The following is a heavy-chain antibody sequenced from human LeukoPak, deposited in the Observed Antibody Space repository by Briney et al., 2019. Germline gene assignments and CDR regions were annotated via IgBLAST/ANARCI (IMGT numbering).Heavy chain of an antibody. CDR3: ARDHYPTHFDFWSGKRGLRYYYYGMDV. J-gene: IGHJ6*02. CDR1: GGTFSSYA. CDR2: IIPIFGIA. D-gene: IGHD3-3*01. Sequence: ASVKVSCKASGGTFSSYALSWVRQAPGQGLEWMGRIIPIFGIANYAQKFQGRVTITADKSTSTAYMELSSLRSEDTAVYYCARDHYPTHFDFWSGKRGLRYYYYGMDVWGQGTTVTVSS. V-gene: IGHV1-69*04.